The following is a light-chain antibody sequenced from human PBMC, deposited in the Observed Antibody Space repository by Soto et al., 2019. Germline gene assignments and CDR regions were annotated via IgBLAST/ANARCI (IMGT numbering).Light chain of an antibody. CDR2: AAS. Sequence: DIQMTQSPSSLSASVGDRVTITCRASQSITNYLNWFQQKPGKAPKLLIFAASSLQGGVPSRFSGSGSGTDFTLTISTLQPEDFATYYCQQTYSVPFTFGSGTTVDIK. CDR1: QSITNY. J-gene: IGKJ3*01. V-gene: IGKV1-39*01. CDR3: QQTYSVPFT.